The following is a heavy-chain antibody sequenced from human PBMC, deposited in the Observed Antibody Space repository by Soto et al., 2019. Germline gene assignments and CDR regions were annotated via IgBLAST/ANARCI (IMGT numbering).Heavy chain of an antibody. CDR1: GGSISSSSYY. D-gene: IGHD6-19*01. Sequence: SETLSLTCTVSGGSISSSSYYWGWIRQPPGKGLEWIGSIYYSGSTYYNPSLKSRVTISVDTSKNQFSLKLSSVTAADTAVYYRARRKSRGRSFDYWGQGTLVTVSS. CDR2: IYYSGST. J-gene: IGHJ4*02. V-gene: IGHV4-39*01. CDR3: ARRKSRGRSFDY.